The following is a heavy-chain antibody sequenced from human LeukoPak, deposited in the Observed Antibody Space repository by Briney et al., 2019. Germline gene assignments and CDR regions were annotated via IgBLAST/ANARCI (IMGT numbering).Heavy chain of an antibody. J-gene: IGHJ4*02. V-gene: IGHV4-59*01. CDR2: IYYSGST. CDR3: ARDKCSGGSCFPFGY. D-gene: IGHD2-15*01. Sequence: PSETLSLTCTVSGGSISSYYWSWIRQPPGKGLGWIGYIYYSGSTNYNPSLKSRVTISVDTSKNQFSLKLSSVTAADTAVYYCARDKCSGGSCFPFGYWGQGTLVTVSS. CDR1: GGSISSYY.